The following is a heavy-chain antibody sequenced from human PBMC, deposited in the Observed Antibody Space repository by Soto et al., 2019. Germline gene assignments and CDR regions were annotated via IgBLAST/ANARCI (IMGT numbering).Heavy chain of an antibody. CDR3: ARGNGSFYYNMGD. J-gene: IGHJ6*02. Sequence: QVQLVESGGGVVQPGRSLRLSCAASGFTFSSYGMHWVRQAPGKGLEWVAVVWYDGNSKYYDDSVKGRFTISRDNSKNTLYLKMIRLRAADTAVYYCARGNGSFYYNMGDWGQGTTVTVSS. V-gene: IGHV3-33*01. CDR2: VWYDGNSK. CDR1: GFTFSSYG. D-gene: IGHD1-26*01.